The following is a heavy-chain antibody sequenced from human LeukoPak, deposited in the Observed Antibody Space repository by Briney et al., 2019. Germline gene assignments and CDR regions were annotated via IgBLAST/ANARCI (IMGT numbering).Heavy chain of an antibody. CDR3: ARDGLDSGD. CDR2: INWNGGGT. CDR1: GFIFDDYG. J-gene: IGHJ4*02. Sequence: RPGGSLRLSCAASGFIFDDYGMSWVRQAPGKGLEWVSGINWNGGGTGYADSVKGRFTISRDNAKNSLYLQMSSLRAEDTALYYCARDGLDSGDWGQGTLVTVSS. D-gene: IGHD3-10*01. V-gene: IGHV3-20*04.